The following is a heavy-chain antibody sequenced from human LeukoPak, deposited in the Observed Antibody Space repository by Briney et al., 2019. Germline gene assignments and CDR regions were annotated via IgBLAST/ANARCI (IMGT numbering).Heavy chain of an antibody. V-gene: IGHV3-30*18. J-gene: IGHJ4*02. CDR2: ISYDGSHK. CDR1: GFTFSGYG. CDR3: AKDRGFSYTSGSSELDY. Sequence: GGSLRLSCAASGFTFSGYGMHWVRLAPGKGLEWVAVISYDGSHKYYADSVQGRFTISRDNPRNTVYLQMNSLRDEDTAIYYCAKDRGFSYTSGSSELDYWGQGTLVTVSS. D-gene: IGHD3-10*01.